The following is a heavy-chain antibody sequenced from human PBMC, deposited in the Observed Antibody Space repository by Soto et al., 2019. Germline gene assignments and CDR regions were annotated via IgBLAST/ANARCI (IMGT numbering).Heavy chain of an antibody. CDR1: GFTFSSYG. J-gene: IGHJ3*02. CDR2: IWDYGSNK. Sequence: QVQLVESGGGVVQPGRSLRLSCAASGFTFSSYGMHWVRQAPGKGLEWVAVIWDYGSNKYYADSVKGRFTISRDKYKNTLYLQMNILRAEATAVYYCARSRLPSSSGPRGDAFDIWGQGTMVTVSS. V-gene: IGHV3-33*01. D-gene: IGHD6-19*01. CDR3: ARSRLPSSSGPRGDAFDI.